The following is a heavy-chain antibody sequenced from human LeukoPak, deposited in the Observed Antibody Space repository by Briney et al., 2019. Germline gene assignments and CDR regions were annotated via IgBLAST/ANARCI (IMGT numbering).Heavy chain of an antibody. CDR3: AKAGSGYYEFDY. J-gene: IGHJ4*02. V-gene: IGHV3-30*18. Sequence: PGRSPRLSCAASGFTFSRYAMHWVRQAPGKGLEWVALISPDGRNKFDADSVKGRFTISRDNSKNTFYLQLNSLKPEDTALYYCAKAGSGYYEFDYWGQGTLVTVSS. D-gene: IGHD3-22*01. CDR2: ISPDGRNK. CDR1: GFTFSRYA.